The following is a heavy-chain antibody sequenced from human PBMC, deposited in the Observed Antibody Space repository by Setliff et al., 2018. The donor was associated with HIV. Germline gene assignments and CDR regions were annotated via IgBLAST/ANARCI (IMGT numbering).Heavy chain of an antibody. J-gene: IGHJ4*02. D-gene: IGHD6-13*01. CDR3: ARGAIAAAGTDY. V-gene: IGHV4-34*01. CDR2: INHSGST. Sequence: SETLSLTCTVSGGSFSDYYRSWIRQPPGKGLEWIGEINHSGSTNYNPSLKSRVTISVDTSKNQFSLKLSSVTAADTAVYYCARGAIAAAGTDYWGQGTLVTVSS. CDR1: GGSFSDYY.